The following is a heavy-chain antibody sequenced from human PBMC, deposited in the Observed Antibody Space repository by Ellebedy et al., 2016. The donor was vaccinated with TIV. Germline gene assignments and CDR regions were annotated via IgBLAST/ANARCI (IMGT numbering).Heavy chain of an antibody. CDR2: IYPGDSDT. CDR1: GYSFTNYW. V-gene: IGHV5-51*01. J-gene: IGHJ1*01. CDR3: ARHEYFASSGSPGKYFQH. D-gene: IGHD3-22*01. Sequence: GESLKISCKGSGYSFTNYWIGWVRQMPGKGLEWMGIIYPGDSDTRYIPSFQGQVTISADNSISTAYLQWSSLKASDTAMYYCARHEYFASSGSPGKYFQHWGQGTLVTVSS.